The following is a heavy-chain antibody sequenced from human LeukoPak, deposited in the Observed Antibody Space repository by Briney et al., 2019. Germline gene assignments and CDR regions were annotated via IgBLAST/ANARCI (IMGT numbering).Heavy chain of an antibody. CDR1: GFTFSSYA. J-gene: IGHJ4*02. CDR3: ASGQQLGNFDY. Sequence: GGSLRLSCATSGFTFSSYAMSWVRQAPGKGLEWVSAFSGSGGSTYYADSVKARFTISRDNSKNTLYLQMNTLRAEDTAVYYCASGQQLGNFDYWGQGTLVTVSS. CDR2: FSGSGGST. D-gene: IGHD6-13*01. V-gene: IGHV3-23*01.